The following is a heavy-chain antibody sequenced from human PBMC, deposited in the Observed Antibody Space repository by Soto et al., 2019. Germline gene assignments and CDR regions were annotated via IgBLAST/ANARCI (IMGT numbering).Heavy chain of an antibody. J-gene: IGHJ6*02. D-gene: IGHD1-26*01. CDR3: ANEVVGAHSLGYYYYGMDV. Sequence: GGSLRLSCAASGFTFSSYAMSWVRQAPGKGLEWVSAISGSGGSTYYADSVKGRFTISRDNSKNTLYLQMNSLRAEDTAVYYCANEVVGAHSLGYYYYGMDVWGQGTTVTVSS. CDR1: GFTFSSYA. CDR2: ISGSGGST. V-gene: IGHV3-23*01.